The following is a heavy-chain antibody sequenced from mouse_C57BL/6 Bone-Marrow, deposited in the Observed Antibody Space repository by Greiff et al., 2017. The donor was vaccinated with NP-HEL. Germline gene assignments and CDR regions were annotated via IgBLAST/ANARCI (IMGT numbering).Heavy chain of an antibody. CDR3: ARGGDMDYFDY. V-gene: IGHV5-6*02. D-gene: IGHD1-1*02. Sequence: DVMLVESGGDLVKPGGSLKLSCAASGFTFSSYGMSWVRQTPDKRLEWVATISSGGSYTYYPDSVKGRVTISRDNSKNTLYLQMSSLKSEDTAMYYCARGGDMDYFDYWGQGTTLTVSS. J-gene: IGHJ2*01. CDR2: ISSGGSYT. CDR1: GFTFSSYG.